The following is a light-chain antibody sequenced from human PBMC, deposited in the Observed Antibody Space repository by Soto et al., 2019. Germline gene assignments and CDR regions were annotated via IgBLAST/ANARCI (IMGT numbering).Light chain of an antibody. Sequence: DSVVTQSPSSVSAYVGDRVTITCRASQGISSWLAWYQQKPGRVPKLLIYAASSLQSGVPSRFSGSGSGTDFTLTISSLQPEDSATYYCQQVNNFPLTFGGGTKVDIK. V-gene: IGKV1D-12*01. CDR3: QQVNNFPLT. CDR2: AAS. J-gene: IGKJ4*01. CDR1: QGISSW.